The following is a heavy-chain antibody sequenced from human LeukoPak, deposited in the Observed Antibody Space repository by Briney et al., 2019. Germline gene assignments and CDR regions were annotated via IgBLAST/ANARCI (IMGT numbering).Heavy chain of an antibody. Sequence: SQTLSLTCTVSGGSISSGDYYWSWIRQPPGKGLEWIGYIYYSGSTYYNPSLKSRVTISVDTSKNQFSLKLSSVTAADTAVYYCARLKVLRFLEWLLYRAGWFDPWGQGTLVTVSS. J-gene: IGHJ5*02. CDR3: ARLKVLRFLEWLLYRAGWFDP. CDR2: IYYSGST. CDR1: GGSISSGDYY. D-gene: IGHD3-3*01. V-gene: IGHV4-30-4*08.